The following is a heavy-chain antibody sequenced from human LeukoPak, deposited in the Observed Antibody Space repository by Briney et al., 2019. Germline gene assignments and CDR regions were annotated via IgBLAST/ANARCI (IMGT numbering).Heavy chain of an antibody. J-gene: IGHJ4*02. D-gene: IGHD5-18*01. CDR2: ISGDGVIT. Sequence: GGSLRLSCAASGFTFDDYAMHWVRQGPGKGVEWVFLISGDGVITSYADSVKGRFTISRDNSKNSLYLQMNSLRTEETALYYCAKDIGGYSFAAEYWGQGTLVTVSS. CDR3: AKDIGGYSFAAEY. V-gene: IGHV3-43*02. CDR1: GFTFDDYA.